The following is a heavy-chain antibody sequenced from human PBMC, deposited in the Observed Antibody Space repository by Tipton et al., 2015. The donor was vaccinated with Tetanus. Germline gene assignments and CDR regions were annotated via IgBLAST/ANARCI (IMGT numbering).Heavy chain of an antibody. CDR3: AKVVAGTEGYGYFHH. CDR2: ISAYNGNT. CDR1: GYTFTNFG. J-gene: IGHJ1*01. Sequence: QSGPEVKKPGASVKVSCKASGYTFTNFGISWVRQAPGQGLEWMGWISAYNGNTNYAQKLQGRVTMTTDTSTSTAYMELRSLRSDDTAVYYCAKVVAGTEGYGYFHHWGQGTLVTVSS. D-gene: IGHD6-19*01. V-gene: IGHV1-18*01.